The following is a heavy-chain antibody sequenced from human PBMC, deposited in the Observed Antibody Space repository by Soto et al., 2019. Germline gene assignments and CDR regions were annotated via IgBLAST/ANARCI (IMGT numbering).Heavy chain of an antibody. D-gene: IGHD4-17*01. J-gene: IGHJ4*02. Sequence: EVQLVESGGGLVQPGGSLRLSCAASGFTVSSNYMSWVRQAPGKGLEWVSVIYSGGSTYYAASVKGRFTISRDNSKNTLYLQMNSLSAEDTAVYYCARGGREDYGDYASMYYWGQGTLVTVSS. CDR2: IYSGGST. CDR1: GFTVSSNY. CDR3: ARGGREDYGDYASMYY. V-gene: IGHV3-66*01.